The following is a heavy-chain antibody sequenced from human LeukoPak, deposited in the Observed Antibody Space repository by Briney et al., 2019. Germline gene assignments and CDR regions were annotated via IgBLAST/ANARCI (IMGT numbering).Heavy chain of an antibody. CDR2: IYSSGDT. D-gene: IGHD6-13*01. CDR3: AAYQQQLAFDY. V-gene: IGHV4-4*07. CDR1: GGPISSYY. Sequence: SETLSLTCTVSGGPISSYYWSWIRQPAGKGLEWIGRIYSSGDTNYNPSLKSRVTMSIDTSKKQFSLNLSSVTAADTAVYYCAAYQQQLAFDYWGQGSLVTVSS. J-gene: IGHJ4*02.